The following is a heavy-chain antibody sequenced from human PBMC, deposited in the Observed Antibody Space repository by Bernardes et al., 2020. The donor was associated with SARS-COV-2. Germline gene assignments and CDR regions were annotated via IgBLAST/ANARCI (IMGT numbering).Heavy chain of an antibody. V-gene: IGHV4-34*01. J-gene: IGHJ6*02. CDR2: INHSGST. D-gene: IGHD5-12*01. CDR1: GGSFSGYY. Sequence: SETLSLTCAVYGGSFSGYYWSWIRQPPGKGLEWIGEINHSGSTNYNPSLKSRVTISVDTSKNQFSLKLSSVTAADTAVYYCARARGVATTDYYYYGMDVWGQGTTVTVSS. CDR3: ARARGVATTDYYYYGMDV.